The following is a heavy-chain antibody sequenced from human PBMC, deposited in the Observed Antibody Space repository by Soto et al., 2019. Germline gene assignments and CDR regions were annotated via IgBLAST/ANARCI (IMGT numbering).Heavy chain of an antibody. CDR3: AKGGITAPRYY. J-gene: IGHJ4*02. CDR2: ISASGDST. V-gene: IGHV3-23*01. CDR1: GFTFRSSA. Sequence: GGSLRLSYSAAGFTFRSSAMGWVRQAPGKGLEWVSSISASGDSTPYADSVKGRFTISRDNSKNTVYLQMNSLRVEDTALYYCAKGGITAPRYYWGQGTLVTVSS. D-gene: IGHD3-16*01.